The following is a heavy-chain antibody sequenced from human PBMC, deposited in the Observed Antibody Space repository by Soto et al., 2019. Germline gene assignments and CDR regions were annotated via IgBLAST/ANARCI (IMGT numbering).Heavy chain of an antibody. D-gene: IGHD2-8*01. CDR1: GFTFSSFA. Sequence: EVQLLESGGGLVQPGGSLRLSCAASGFTFSSFALNWVRQSPGKGLEWGSIISGSADRTFYADSVKGSFTISRDNSKNMLYLQINSLRAEDTAVYYCAKTRGAMIYAISVYGMDVWGQGTTVTVSS. CDR3: AKTRGAMIYAISVYGMDV. J-gene: IGHJ6*02. V-gene: IGHV3-23*01. CDR2: ISGSADRT.